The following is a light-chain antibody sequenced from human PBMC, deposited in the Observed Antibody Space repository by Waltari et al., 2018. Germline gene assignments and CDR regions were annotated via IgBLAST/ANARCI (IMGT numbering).Light chain of an antibody. Sequence: IVLTQSPGTLSLSPGERATLSCRASQSIPSNYLAWYQQRPGRAPRLLIYIASSRATGIPDRFSGSGSGTDFTLTISRLEPEDFAVYYCQQSGGSPFTFGPGTKVDVK. CDR2: IAS. J-gene: IGKJ3*01. V-gene: IGKV3-20*01. CDR1: QSIPSNY. CDR3: QQSGGSPFT.